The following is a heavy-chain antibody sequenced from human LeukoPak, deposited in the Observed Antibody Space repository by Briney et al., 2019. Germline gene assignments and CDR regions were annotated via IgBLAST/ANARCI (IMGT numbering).Heavy chain of an antibody. D-gene: IGHD6-13*01. Sequence: PSETLSLTCTVSGVSISSYYWTWIRQPPGEGLEWIGHIYYSGSTNYNPSLKSRVTISVDTSKNQFSLKLSSVTAADTAVYYCARALQPGVYAFDIWGQGTMVTVSS. CDR2: IYYSGST. CDR3: ARALQPGVYAFDI. CDR1: GVSISSYY. J-gene: IGHJ3*02. V-gene: IGHV4-59*01.